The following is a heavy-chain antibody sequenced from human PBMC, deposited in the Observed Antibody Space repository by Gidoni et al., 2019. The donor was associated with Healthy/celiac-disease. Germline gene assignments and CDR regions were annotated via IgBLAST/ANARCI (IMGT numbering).Heavy chain of an antibody. CDR1: GGSISSSSYY. CDR2: IYYSGST. V-gene: IGHV4-39*02. J-gene: IGHJ5*02. D-gene: IGHD6-13*01. CDR3: ARDAAAGTGWFDP. Sequence: QLQLQESGPGLVKPSETLSLTCTVSGGSISSSSYYWGWIRQPPGKGLEWIGSIYYSGSTYYNPSLKSRVTISVDTSKNQFSLKLSSVTAADTAVYYCARDAAAGTGWFDPWGQGTLVTVSS.